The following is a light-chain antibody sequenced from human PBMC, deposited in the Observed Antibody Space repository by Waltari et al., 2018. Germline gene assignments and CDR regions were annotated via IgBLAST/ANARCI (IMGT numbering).Light chain of an antibody. CDR3: GKHMSDPRT. CDR1: QGIRND. V-gene: IGKV1-17*01. Sequence: DILMTQSPSPLSAFVGARVTVTRRASQGIRNDFGWYQPKPGKAPNRLIYAASRLHSGVPSRFSGSEAGAECNHTSSCLQPEDFATYGGGKHMSDPRTFDPGTKVNIK. J-gene: IGKJ3*01. CDR2: AAS.